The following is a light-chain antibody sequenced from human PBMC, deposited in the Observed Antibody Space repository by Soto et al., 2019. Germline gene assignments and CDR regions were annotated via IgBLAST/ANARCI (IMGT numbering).Light chain of an antibody. V-gene: IGLV2-14*01. CDR3: SSCTTSSTSV. CDR1: SSDIGGYNY. CDR2: DVS. J-gene: IGLJ2*01. Sequence: SALTQPASVSGSPGQSITISCTGTSSDIGGYNYVSWYQQHPGKAPKLMIFDVSNRPSGVSNRFSGSKSGNTASLTISGLQAEDEADYYCSSCTTSSTSVFGGGTKVTVL.